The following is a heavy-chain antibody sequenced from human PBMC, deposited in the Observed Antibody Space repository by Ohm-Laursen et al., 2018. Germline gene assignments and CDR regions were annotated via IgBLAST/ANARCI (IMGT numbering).Heavy chain of an antibody. V-gene: IGHV1-18*01. CDR3: ARVQPYVGMDV. CDR2: ISAYNGNT. D-gene: IGHD3-16*01. Sequence: GASVKVSCNASGYAFTTYGISWVRQAPGQGLEWMGWISAYNGNTDYAEKFQGRVTMTTDTSASTAYMELRSLRSDDTALYYCARVQPYVGMDVWGQGTTVTVSS. CDR1: GYAFTTYG. J-gene: IGHJ6*02.